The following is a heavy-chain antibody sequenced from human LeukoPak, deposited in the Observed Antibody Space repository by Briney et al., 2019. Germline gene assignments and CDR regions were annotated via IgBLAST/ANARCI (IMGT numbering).Heavy chain of an antibody. D-gene: IGHD4-17*01. CDR2: IHYTGGS. V-gene: IGHV4-59*01. CDR1: DGSISDDY. Sequence: KPSETLSLTCTVSDGSISDDYWSWLRQPPGKGLEWIGYIHYTGGSNYNPSLKSRVTMSADTSKNQFSLTLGSVTAADTAVYYCARGTVTTGYFDLWGQGTLVTVSS. J-gene: IGHJ4*02. CDR3: ARGTVTTGYFDL.